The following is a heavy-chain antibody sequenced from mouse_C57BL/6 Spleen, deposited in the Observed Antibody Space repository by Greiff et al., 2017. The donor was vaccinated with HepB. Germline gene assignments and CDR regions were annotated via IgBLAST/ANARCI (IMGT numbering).Heavy chain of an antibody. D-gene: IGHD1-1*01. CDR3: AHYYGSTYAMDY. V-gene: IGHV3-6*01. CDR1: GYSITSGYY. Sequence: DVQLVESGPGLVKPSQSLSLTCSVTGYSITSGYYWNWIRQFPGNKLEWMGYISYDGSNNYNPSLKNRISITRDTSKNQFFLKLNSVTTEETATYYCAHYYGSTYAMDYWGQGTSVTVSS. CDR2: ISYDGSN. J-gene: IGHJ4*01.